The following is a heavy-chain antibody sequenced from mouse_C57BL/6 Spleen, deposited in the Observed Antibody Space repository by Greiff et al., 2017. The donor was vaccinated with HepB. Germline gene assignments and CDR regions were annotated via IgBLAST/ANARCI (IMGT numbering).Heavy chain of an antibody. V-gene: IGHV1-50*01. CDR3: ARGHYGSRGLDWYFDV. J-gene: IGHJ1*03. CDR2: IDPSDSYT. CDR1: GYTFTSYW. Sequence: QVQLQQPGAELVKPGASVKLSCKASGYTFTSYWMQWVKQRPGQGLEWIGEIDPSDSYTNYNQKFKGKATLTVDTSSSTAYMQLSSLTSEDSAVYYCARGHYGSRGLDWYFDVWGTGTTVTVSS. D-gene: IGHD1-1*01.